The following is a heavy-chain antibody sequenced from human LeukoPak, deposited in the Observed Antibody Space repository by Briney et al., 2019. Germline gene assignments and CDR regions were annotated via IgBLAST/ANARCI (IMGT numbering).Heavy chain of an antibody. Sequence: SETLSLTCAVYGGSFSGYYWSWIRQPPGKGLEWIGEISHSGSTNYNPSLKSRVTISVDTSKNQFSLKLSSVTAADTAVYYCARVRGTIFGVVTQYYGMDVWGQGTTVTVSS. D-gene: IGHD3-3*01. CDR3: ARVRGTIFGVVTQYYGMDV. CDR1: GGSFSGYY. J-gene: IGHJ6*02. CDR2: ISHSGST. V-gene: IGHV4-34*01.